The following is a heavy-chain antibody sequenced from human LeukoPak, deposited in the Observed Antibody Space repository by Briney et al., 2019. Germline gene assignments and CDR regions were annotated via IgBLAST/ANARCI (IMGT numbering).Heavy chain of an antibody. J-gene: IGHJ6*03. Sequence: GASVKVSCKASGYTFTSYDINWVRQATGQGLEWMGWMNPNSGNTGYAQKFQGRVTMTRNTSISTAYMELSSLRSEDTAVYYCASRGGYRSYYYYYMDVWGKGTTATVSS. D-gene: IGHD3-22*01. CDR3: ASRGGYRSYYYYYMDV. CDR1: GYTFTSYD. V-gene: IGHV1-8*01. CDR2: MNPNSGNT.